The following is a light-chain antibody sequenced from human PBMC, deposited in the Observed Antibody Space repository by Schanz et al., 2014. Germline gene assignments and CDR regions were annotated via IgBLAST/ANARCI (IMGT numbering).Light chain of an antibody. CDR2: GAS. Sequence: EIVLTQSPGTLSLSPGERATLSCRASQSVTSWLAWYQQKPGQAPRLLIYGASSRATGIPDRFSGSGSGTDFTLTISRLEPEDFAVYYCQQYGSSPPWTFGQGTKVESK. CDR1: QSVTSW. J-gene: IGKJ1*01. CDR3: QQYGSSPPWT. V-gene: IGKV3-20*01.